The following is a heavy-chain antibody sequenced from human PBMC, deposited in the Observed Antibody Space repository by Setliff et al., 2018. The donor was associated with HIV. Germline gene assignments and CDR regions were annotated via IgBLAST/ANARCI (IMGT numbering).Heavy chain of an antibody. CDR2: IWYDASKK. CDR3: ARDSEPGTRVAGTTGLDY. D-gene: IGHD6-19*01. CDR1: GFTFRSYA. V-gene: IGHV3-30*04. Sequence: GGSLRLSCAASGFTFRSYAMHWVRQAPGKGLEWVALIWYDASKKEYSDSVKGRFNILRDDSKKTAYLQMNSLRPEDTALYYCARDSEPGTRVAGTTGLDYWGQGSLVTVSS. J-gene: IGHJ4*02.